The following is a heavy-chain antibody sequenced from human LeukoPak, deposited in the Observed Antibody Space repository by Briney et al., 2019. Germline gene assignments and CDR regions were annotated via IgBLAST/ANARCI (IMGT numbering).Heavy chain of an antibody. J-gene: IGHJ6*03. CDR3: AKAVAAANYYMDV. Sequence: GGSLRLSCAASGFTFSSYGMHWVRQAPGKGLEWVAVIWYDGSNKYYADSVKGRFTISRDNSKNTLYLQMNSLRAEDTAVYYCAKAVAAANYYMDVWGKGTTVTVSS. V-gene: IGHV3-30*02. D-gene: IGHD6-13*01. CDR1: GFTFSSYG. CDR2: IWYDGSNK.